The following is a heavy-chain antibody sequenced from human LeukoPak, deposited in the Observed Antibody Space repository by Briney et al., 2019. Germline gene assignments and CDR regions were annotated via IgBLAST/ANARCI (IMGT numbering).Heavy chain of an antibody. J-gene: IGHJ6*02. CDR1: GGTFSIYA. CDR2: IIPIFGTA. V-gene: IGHV1-69*13. CDR3: ARDWYSSSWSPGDYYYYGMDV. Sequence: GASVNVSCKASGGTFSIYAISWVRQAPGQGLEWMGGIIPIFGTANYAQKFQGRVTITADESTSTAYMELSSLRSEDTAVYYCARDWYSSSWSPGDYYYYGMDVWGQGTTVTVSS. D-gene: IGHD6-13*01.